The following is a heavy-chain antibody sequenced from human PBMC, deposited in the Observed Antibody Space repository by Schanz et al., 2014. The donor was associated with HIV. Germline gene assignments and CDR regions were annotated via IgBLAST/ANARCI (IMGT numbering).Heavy chain of an antibody. CDR2: ISGSGGST. V-gene: IGHV3-23*01. CDR3: AKGQRGMVRGDIDH. Sequence: EVQLLESGGGLVQPGGSLRLSCTGTGLESFGSYGMAWVRQAPGKGLEWVSAISGSGGSTYYADSVKGRFTISRDNSKNTMYLQMNSLRAEDTAVHYCAKGQRGMVRGDIDHWGQGTLVTVSS. J-gene: IGHJ4*02. D-gene: IGHD3-10*01. CDR1: GLESFGSYG.